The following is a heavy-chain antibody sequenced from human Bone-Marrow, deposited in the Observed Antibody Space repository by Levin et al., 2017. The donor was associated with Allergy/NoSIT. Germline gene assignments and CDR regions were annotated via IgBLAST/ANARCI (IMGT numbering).Heavy chain of an antibody. CDR1: GFTFSSYA. J-gene: IGHJ4*02. V-gene: IGHV3-23*01. CDR3: AKGTPDYAFLEWWIDY. D-gene: IGHD3-3*02. CDR2: ISGSGGST. Sequence: GESLKISCAASGFTFSSYAMSWVRQAPGKGLEWVSAISGSGGSTYYADSVKGRFTISRDNSKNTLYLQMNSLRAEDTAVYYCAKGTPDYAFLEWWIDYWGQGTLVTVSS.